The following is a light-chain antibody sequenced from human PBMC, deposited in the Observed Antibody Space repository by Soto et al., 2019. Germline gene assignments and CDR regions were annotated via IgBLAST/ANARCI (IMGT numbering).Light chain of an antibody. Sequence: VLKLSPGALSLKHRERATLSCRASQSVSSSYLAWYQQKPGQAPRLLIYGASSRATGIPDRFSGSGSGAEFTLTISSLQSEDFAVYYCQQYNNWPPWTFGQGAKV. V-gene: IGKV3-20*01. CDR2: GAS. CDR1: QSVSSSY. J-gene: IGKJ1*01. CDR3: QQYNNWPPWT.